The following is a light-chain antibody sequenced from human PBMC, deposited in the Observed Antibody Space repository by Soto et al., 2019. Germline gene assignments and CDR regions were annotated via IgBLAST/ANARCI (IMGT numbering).Light chain of an antibody. CDR1: QSVSNSH. J-gene: IGKJ4*01. CDR2: GAS. Sequence: EVVLTQSPGTLSLSPGETATLTCRARQSVSNSHLAWHQQKPGQAPRLLIFGASSRAGGIPDRFSGSGSGTDFTLTIYRLEPEDFAVYYCQQYDKSPLTFGGGTKVDI. V-gene: IGKV3-20*01. CDR3: QQYDKSPLT.